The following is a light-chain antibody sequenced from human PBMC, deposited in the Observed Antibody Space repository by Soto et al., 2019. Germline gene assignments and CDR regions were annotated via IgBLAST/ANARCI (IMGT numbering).Light chain of an antibody. CDR2: GAS. CDR1: QGVSGN. J-gene: IGKJ3*01. Sequence: EIVMTQSPATLSVSPGERATLSCRASQGVSGNLAWYQQKPGQAPRLLIYGASTRATGIPARFSGSGSGTEFTLTISSLQSEDFAVYYCQQYNNWPPVFGPGTKVDIK. CDR3: QQYNNWPPV. V-gene: IGKV3-15*01.